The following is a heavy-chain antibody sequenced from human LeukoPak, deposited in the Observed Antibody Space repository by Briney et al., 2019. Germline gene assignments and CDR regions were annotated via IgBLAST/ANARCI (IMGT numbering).Heavy chain of an antibody. CDR1: GGSISSSSYY. D-gene: IGHD2-2*01. CDR2: IYYTGST. Sequence: SETLSLTCTVSGGSISSSSYYWGWIRQPPGKGLEWIGSIYYTGSTFYNPSLKSRVTISVDTSKNQFSLKLSSVAAAHTAVYYCARRGCSSTSCYSLSFDPWGQGTLVTVSS. CDR3: ARRGCSSTSCYSLSFDP. J-gene: IGHJ5*02. V-gene: IGHV4-39*01.